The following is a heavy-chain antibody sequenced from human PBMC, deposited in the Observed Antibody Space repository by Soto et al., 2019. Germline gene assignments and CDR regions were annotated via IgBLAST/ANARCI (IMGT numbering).Heavy chain of an antibody. J-gene: IGHJ6*02. D-gene: IGHD2-21*02. CDR3: ARGAAYCGGDCYPTYAMDV. CDR1: GYTFTSYG. V-gene: IGHV1-18*01. Sequence: ASVKVSCKASGYTFTSYGISWVRQAPGQGLEWMGWISAYNGNTNYAQKLQGRVTMTTDTSTSTAYMELRSLRSDDTAVYYCARGAAYCGGDCYPTYAMDVCGHGTTVTAP. CDR2: ISAYNGNT.